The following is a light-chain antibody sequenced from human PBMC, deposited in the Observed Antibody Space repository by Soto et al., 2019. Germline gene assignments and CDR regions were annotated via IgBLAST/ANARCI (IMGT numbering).Light chain of an antibody. CDR1: QSVSSSY. Sequence: EIVLTQSSGTLSLSPGERATLSCRASQSVSSSYLAWYQQKPGQAPRLLIYGASSRATGIPDRFSGSGSGTDFTLTISRLEPEDFAVYYCQQYYDWPTTFGQGTKVDIK. V-gene: IGKV3-20*01. CDR2: GAS. J-gene: IGKJ1*01. CDR3: QQYYDWPTT.